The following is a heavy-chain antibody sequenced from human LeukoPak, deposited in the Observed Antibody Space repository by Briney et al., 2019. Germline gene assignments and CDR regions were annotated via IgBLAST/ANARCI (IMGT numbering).Heavy chain of an antibody. V-gene: IGHV3-23*01. CDR1: GFTFSSYA. CDR3: AKGRRYCSSTSCFTFDY. Sequence: GSLRLSCAASGFTFSSYAMSWVRQAPGKGLEWVSAISGSGGGTYYADSVKGRFTISRDNSKNTLYLQMNSLRAEDTAVYYCAKGRRYCSSTSCFTFDYWGQGTLVTVSS. D-gene: IGHD2-2*02. CDR2: ISGSGGGT. J-gene: IGHJ4*02.